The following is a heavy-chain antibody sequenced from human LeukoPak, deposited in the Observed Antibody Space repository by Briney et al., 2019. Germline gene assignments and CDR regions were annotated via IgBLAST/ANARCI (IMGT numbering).Heavy chain of an antibody. D-gene: IGHD1-20*01. V-gene: IGHV4-4*07. CDR3: ARDQGDYNWINWFDP. CDR2: IYTNGST. J-gene: IGHJ5*02. CDR1: GGSISSYY. Sequence: PSETLSLTCTVSGGSISSYYWSWIRQPAGKGLEWIGRIYTNGSTNYNPSLKSRVTMSVDTSKNQFSLKLSSVTAADTAVYYCARDQGDYNWINWFDPWGQGTLVTVPS.